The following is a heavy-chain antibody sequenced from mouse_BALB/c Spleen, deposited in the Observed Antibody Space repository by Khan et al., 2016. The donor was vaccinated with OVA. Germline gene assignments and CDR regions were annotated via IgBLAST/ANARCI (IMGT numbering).Heavy chain of an antibody. D-gene: IGHD2-3*01. CDR1: GSSITSDYA. V-gene: IGHV3-2*02. CDR2: ISYSGST. CDR3: ARDGSRYNYAMDY. J-gene: IGHJ4*01. Sequence: EVELQESGPGLVKPSQSLSLTCTVTGSSITSDYAWNWIRQFPGNKLEWMGYISYSGSTNYNPSLKSRISITRDTSKNQFFLQLNSVTTEDTATYYCARDGSRYNYAMDYWGQGTSVTVSS.